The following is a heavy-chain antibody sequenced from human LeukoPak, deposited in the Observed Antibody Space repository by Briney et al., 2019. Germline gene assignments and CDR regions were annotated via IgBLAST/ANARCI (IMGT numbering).Heavy chain of an antibody. Sequence: ASVKVSCKASGGTFISYAISWVRQAPGQGLEWMGGIIPIFGTANYAQKFQGRVTITADESTSTAYMELSSLRSEDTAVYYCARDAPWVDTAMVTGGHWFDPWGQGTLVTVSS. D-gene: IGHD5-18*01. CDR3: ARDAPWVDTAMVTGGHWFDP. CDR2: IIPIFGTA. J-gene: IGHJ5*02. CDR1: GGTFISYA. V-gene: IGHV1-69*13.